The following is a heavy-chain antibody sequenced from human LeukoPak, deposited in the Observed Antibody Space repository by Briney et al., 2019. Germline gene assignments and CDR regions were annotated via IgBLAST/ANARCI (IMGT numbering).Heavy chain of an antibody. V-gene: IGHV3-7*01. CDR3: VTDQTGRHPYFFDY. CDR1: GFNCSTYW. Sequence: GGSLRLSCAASGFNCSTYWMTWVRQVPRKGLEWVANIKKDGSEIYYVDAVKGRFSISRDNAKTSLYLQMNDLSVADTAVYYCVTDQTGRHPYFFDYWGQGTLVTVSS. D-gene: IGHD3-10*01. J-gene: IGHJ4*02. CDR2: IKKDGSEI.